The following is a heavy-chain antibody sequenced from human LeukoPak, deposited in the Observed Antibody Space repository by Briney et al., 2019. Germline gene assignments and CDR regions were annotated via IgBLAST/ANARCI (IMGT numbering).Heavy chain of an antibody. CDR3: ARFRYYYGSGSYSHFDY. CDR1: GGSISSSSYY. J-gene: IGHJ4*02. D-gene: IGHD3-10*01. V-gene: IGHV4-39*01. Sequence: PSETLSLTCTVSGGSISSSSYYWGWIRQPPGKGLEWIGSIYYSGSTYYNPSLKSRVTISVDTSKNQFSLKLSSVTAADTAVYYCARFRYYYGSGSYSHFDYWGQGTLVTVSS. CDR2: IYYSGST.